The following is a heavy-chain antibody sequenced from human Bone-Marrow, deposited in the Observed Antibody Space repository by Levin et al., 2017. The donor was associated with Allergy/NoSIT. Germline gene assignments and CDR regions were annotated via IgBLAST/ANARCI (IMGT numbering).Heavy chain of an antibody. J-gene: IGHJ2*01. D-gene: IGHD1-26*01. Sequence: GGSLRLSCTASGFTFGDYAVSWVRQAPGKGLEWVGFIRSKAYGGTTECAASVKGRFTISRDDSKSIAYLQMNSLKTEDTAVYYCTSRLSGSYYEYFHLWGRGTLVTVSS. CDR1: GFTFGDYA. CDR2: IRSKAYGGTT. CDR3: TSRLSGSYYEYFHL. V-gene: IGHV3-49*04.